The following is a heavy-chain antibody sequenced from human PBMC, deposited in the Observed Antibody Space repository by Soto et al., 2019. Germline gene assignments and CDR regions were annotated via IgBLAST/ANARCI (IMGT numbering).Heavy chain of an antibody. CDR1: GFTFSDSA. D-gene: IGHD3-10*01. CDR2: IKSHADTYAT. J-gene: IGHJ5*02. CDR3: DNFGDYGGFDP. Sequence: GGSLRLSCAASGFTFSDSAMHWVRQASGKGLEWVGRIKSHADTYATAYAASVKGRFTISRDDSKSTAYLQMNSLKTEDTAVYYCDNFGDYGGFDPWGQGTLVTVSS. V-gene: IGHV3-73*01.